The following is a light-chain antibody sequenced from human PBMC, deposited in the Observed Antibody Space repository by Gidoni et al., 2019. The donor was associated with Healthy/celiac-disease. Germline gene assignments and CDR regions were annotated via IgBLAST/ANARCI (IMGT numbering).Light chain of an antibody. CDR2: LGS. CDR1: QSLLHRNGYNY. V-gene: IGKV2-28*01. J-gene: IGKJ2*01. Sequence: DIVMTQSPLSLPVTPGEPASISCRSSQSLLHRNGYNYLDWYLQKPGQSPQLLIYLGSNRASGVPDRFSGSGSGTDLTLKISRVEAEDVGVYYCMQALQTPKTFGQGTKLEIK. CDR3: MQALQTPKT.